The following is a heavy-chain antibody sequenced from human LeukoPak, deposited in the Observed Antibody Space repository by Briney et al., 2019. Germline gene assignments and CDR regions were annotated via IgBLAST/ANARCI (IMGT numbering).Heavy chain of an antibody. CDR3: ARDRQYYDFWSGYTFDY. CDR2: ISSSSSTI. CDR1: GFTFSSYS. Sequence: GGSLRLSCAASGFTFSSYSMNWVRRAPGKGLEWVSYISSSSSTIYYADSVKGRFTISRDNAKSSLYLQMNSLRAEDTAVYYCARDRQYYDFWSGYTFDYWGQGTLVTVSS. J-gene: IGHJ4*02. V-gene: IGHV3-48*01. D-gene: IGHD3-3*01.